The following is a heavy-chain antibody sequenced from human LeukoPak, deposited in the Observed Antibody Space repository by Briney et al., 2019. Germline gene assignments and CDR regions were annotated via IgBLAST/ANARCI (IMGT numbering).Heavy chain of an antibody. CDR2: MNPNSGNT. CDR3: ARTRVADAFDI. J-gene: IGHJ3*02. CDR1: GYTFTSYD. Sequence: ASVKVSCKASGYTFTSYDINWVRQATGQGLEWMGWMNPNSGNTGYAQKFQGRVTITRNTSISTAYMELSSLRSEDPAVYYCARTRVADAFDIWGQGTMVTVSS. V-gene: IGHV1-8*03.